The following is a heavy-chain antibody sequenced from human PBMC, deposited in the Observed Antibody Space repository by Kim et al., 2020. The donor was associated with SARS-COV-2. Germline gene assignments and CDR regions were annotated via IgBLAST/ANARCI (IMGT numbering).Heavy chain of an antibody. CDR2: ISSSGSTI. J-gene: IGHJ6*02. Sequence: GGSLRLSCAASGFTFSSYEMNWVRQAPGKGLEWVSYISSSGSTIYYADSVKGRFTISRDNAKNSLYLQMNSLRAEDTAVYYCARAQYDDFWSGYYAPYYYGMDVWGQGTTVTVSS. CDR3: ARAQYDDFWSGYYAPYYYGMDV. CDR1: GFTFSSYE. D-gene: IGHD3-3*01. V-gene: IGHV3-48*03.